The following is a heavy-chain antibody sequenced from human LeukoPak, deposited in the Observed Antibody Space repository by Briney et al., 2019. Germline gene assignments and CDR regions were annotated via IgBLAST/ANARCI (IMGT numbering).Heavy chain of an antibody. D-gene: IGHD2-8*01. CDR1: GGTFSSYA. J-gene: IGHJ4*02. CDR2: IIPIFGTA. V-gene: IGHV1-69*13. Sequence: SVKVSCKASGGTFSSYAISWVRQAPGQGLEWMGGIIPIFGTANYAQKFQGKVTITADESTSTAYMELSSLRSEDTAVYYCARRVGAGYCTNGVCYTPFDYWGQGTLVTVSS. CDR3: ARRVGAGYCTNGVCYTPFDY.